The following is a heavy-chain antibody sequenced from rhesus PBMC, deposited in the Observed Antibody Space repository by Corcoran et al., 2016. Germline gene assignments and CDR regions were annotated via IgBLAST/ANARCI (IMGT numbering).Heavy chain of an antibody. V-gene: IGHV3S5*01. CDR3: AKDDYNIWAGGRLDY. CDR2: INSGGGST. Sequence: EVQLVETGGGLVQPGGSLKLSCAASGFTFSSYGMTWVRPAPGKGLEWVSAINSGGGSTYYADSVKGRFTISRDNSKNTLSLQMNSLRAEDTAVYYCAKDDYNIWAGGRLDYWGQGVLVTVSS. D-gene: IGHD3-3*01. CDR1: GFTFSSYG. J-gene: IGHJ4*01.